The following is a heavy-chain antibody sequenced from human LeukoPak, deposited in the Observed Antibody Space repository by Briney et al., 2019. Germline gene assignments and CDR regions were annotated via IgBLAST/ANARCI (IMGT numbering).Heavy chain of an antibody. D-gene: IGHD4-23*01. CDR2: IIPILGIA. J-gene: IGHJ4*02. Sequence: ASVKVSCKASGGTFSSYTISWVRQAPGQGLEWMGRIIPILGIANYAQKFQGRVTITADKSTSTAYMELSSLRSKDTAVYYCARDLGYGGNGVYWGQGTLVTVSS. CDR3: ARDLGYGGNGVY. CDR1: GGTFSSYT. V-gene: IGHV1-69*04.